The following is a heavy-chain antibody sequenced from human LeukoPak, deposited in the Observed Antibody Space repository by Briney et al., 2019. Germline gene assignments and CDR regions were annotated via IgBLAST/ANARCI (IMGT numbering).Heavy chain of an antibody. V-gene: IGHV3-13*01. J-gene: IGHJ6*03. CDR3: ARGPPRGKYYYMDV. Sequence: PGGSLRLSCAASGFTFSSFDMHRVRQPTGQGLEWVSTIGTASDTYYPGSVEGRFTLSRDNAKNSLYLQMNSLTAGDTAVYYCARGPPRGKYYYMDVWGKGTTVTVSS. D-gene: IGHD1-1*01. CDR1: GFTFSSFD. CDR2: IGTASDT.